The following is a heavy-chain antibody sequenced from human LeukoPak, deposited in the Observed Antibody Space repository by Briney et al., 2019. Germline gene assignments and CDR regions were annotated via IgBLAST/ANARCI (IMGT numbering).Heavy chain of an antibody. CDR3: ARPRIQLWLHDAFDI. CDR1: GGSFSGYY. CDR2: INHSGST. D-gene: IGHD5-18*01. J-gene: IGHJ3*02. V-gene: IGHV4-34*01. Sequence: PSETLSLTCAVYGGSFSGYYWSWIRQPPGKGLEWIGEINHSGSTNYNPSLKSRVTISVDTSKNQFSLKLSSVTAADTAVYYCARPRIQLWLHDAFDIWGQGTMVTVSS.